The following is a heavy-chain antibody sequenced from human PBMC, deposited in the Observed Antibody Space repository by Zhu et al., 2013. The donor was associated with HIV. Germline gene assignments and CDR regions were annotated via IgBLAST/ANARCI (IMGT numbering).Heavy chain of an antibody. CDR2: INHYGTT. J-gene: IGHJ4*02. D-gene: IGHD3-22*01. V-gene: IGHV4-34*01. CDR3: ATSYHYDSAFDH. Sequence: VQLQESGPGLVKPSETLSLTCAVYGGSFSGYYWSWLRQPPGKGLEWIGEINHYGTTAYNPSLKSRVTISVDTSKKQFSLNLSSVTAADTAVYYCATSYHYDSAFDHWGQGILVTVSS. CDR1: GGSFSGYY.